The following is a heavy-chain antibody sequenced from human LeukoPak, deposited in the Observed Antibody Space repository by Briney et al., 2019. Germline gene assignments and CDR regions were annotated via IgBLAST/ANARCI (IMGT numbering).Heavy chain of an antibody. CDR1: GFSFDEYA. CDR3: AKDAGVSGYSGYIDY. V-gene: IGHV3-9*01. D-gene: IGHD5-12*01. Sequence: GRSLRLSCAASGFSFDEYAMYWVRQAPGKGLEWVSGISHNSGTIGYADSVKGRFTISRDNARNSLYLQMNSLRPEDTALYYCAKDAGVSGYSGYIDYWGQGTLVTVSS. J-gene: IGHJ4*02. CDR2: ISHNSGTI.